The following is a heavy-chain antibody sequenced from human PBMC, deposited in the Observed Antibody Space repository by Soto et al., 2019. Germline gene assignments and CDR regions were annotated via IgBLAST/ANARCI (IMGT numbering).Heavy chain of an antibody. D-gene: IGHD2-15*01. CDR2: IYYSGST. Sequence: PSETLSLTCTVSGGSISSSSYHWGWIRQPPGKGLEWIGSIYYSGSTYYNPSLKSRVTISVDTSKNQFSLKLSSVTAADTAVYYCARHPLHLYCSGGSCYSGILASFDYWGQGTLVTVSS. V-gene: IGHV4-39*01. CDR1: GGSISSSSYH. CDR3: ARHPLHLYCSGGSCYSGILASFDY. J-gene: IGHJ4*02.